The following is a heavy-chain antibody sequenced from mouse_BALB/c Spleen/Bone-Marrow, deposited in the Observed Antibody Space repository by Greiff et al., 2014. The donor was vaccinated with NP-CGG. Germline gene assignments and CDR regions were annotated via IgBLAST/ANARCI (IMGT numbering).Heavy chain of an antibody. J-gene: IGHJ3*01. D-gene: IGHD2-1*01. CDR3: ARREGNHAAWFAY. Sequence: VQLQQSGPDLVRPSQSLSLTCTVTGYSITSGYSWHWIRQFPGNKLEWMGYIHYSGSTNYNPSLKSRISITRDTSKNQFFLQLNSVTTEDTATYYCARREGNHAAWFAYWGQGTLVTVSA. V-gene: IGHV3-1*02. CDR2: IHYSGST. CDR1: GYSITSGYS.